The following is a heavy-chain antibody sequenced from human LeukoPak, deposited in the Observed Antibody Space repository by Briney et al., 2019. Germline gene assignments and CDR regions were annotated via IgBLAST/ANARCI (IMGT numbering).Heavy chain of an antibody. Sequence: GGSLRLSCAASGFTFSSHSMNWVRQAPGKGLEWVSSISSSSSYIYYADSVKGRFTISRDNAMNSLYLQMNSLRAEDTAVYYCARALKLGSAFDIWGQGTMVTVSS. CDR2: ISSSSSYI. D-gene: IGHD7-27*01. CDR3: ARALKLGSAFDI. J-gene: IGHJ3*02. CDR1: GFTFSSHS. V-gene: IGHV3-21*01.